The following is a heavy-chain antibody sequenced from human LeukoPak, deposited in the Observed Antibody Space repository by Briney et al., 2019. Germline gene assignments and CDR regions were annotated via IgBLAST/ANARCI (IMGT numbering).Heavy chain of an antibody. CDR1: GFTFSCYW. V-gene: IGHV3-74*01. D-gene: IGHD2-15*01. CDR3: ARDDRVYCSGGSCSLFGY. J-gene: IGHJ4*02. Sequence: GGSLRLSCAASGFTFSCYWMHWVRQAPGKGLVWVSRINSDGSSTNYADSVKGRFTISRDNAKNTLYLQMNSLRAEDTAVYFCARDDRVYCSGGSCSLFGYWGQGALVTVSS. CDR2: INSDGSST.